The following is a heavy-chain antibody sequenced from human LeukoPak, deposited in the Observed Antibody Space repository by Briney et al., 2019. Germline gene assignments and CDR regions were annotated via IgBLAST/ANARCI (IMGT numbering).Heavy chain of an antibody. D-gene: IGHD3-10*01. CDR1: GFTFGDYA. CDR3: TAEVGAMVRGVIRGYYFAY. J-gene: IGHJ4*02. V-gene: IGHV3-49*05. Sequence: NPGGSLRLSCTASGFTFGDYAMSWFRQAPGKGLEWVGFIRSKAYGGTTEYAASVKGRFTISRDDSKSIAYLQMNSLKTEDTAVYYCTAEVGAMVRGVIRGYYFAYWGQGTLVTVSS. CDR2: IRSKAYGGTT.